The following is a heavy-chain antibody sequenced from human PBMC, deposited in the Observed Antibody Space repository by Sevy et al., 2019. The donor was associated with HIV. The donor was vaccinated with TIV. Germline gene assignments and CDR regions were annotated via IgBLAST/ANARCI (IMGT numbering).Heavy chain of an antibody. CDR2: IIAVFGTT. CDR1: GGIFRSNA. V-gene: IGHV1-69*13. J-gene: IGHJ4*02. Sequence: ASVKVSCKTSGGIFRSNAISWVRQAPGHGLEWMGGIIAVFGTTNYAQKFQGRVTVTADESRGTAYMELSSLRSEDTAVYYCARDKYYYISGSFDYWGQGTPVTVSS. D-gene: IGHD3-10*01. CDR3: ARDKYYYISGSFDY.